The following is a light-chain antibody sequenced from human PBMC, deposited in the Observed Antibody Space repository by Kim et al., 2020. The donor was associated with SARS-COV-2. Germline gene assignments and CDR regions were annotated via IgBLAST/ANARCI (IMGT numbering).Light chain of an antibody. Sequence: GQSITISCSGTSGDIVNSNGVSWYQQPSGEAPRLIIYDVRDRPSGVSARFSGSKSANMASLTISGLRSEDEADYYCCSTSNTLDYVFGSGTKVTVL. CDR2: DVR. V-gene: IGLV2-14*03. CDR1: SGDIVNSNG. CDR3: CSTSNTLDYV. J-gene: IGLJ1*01.